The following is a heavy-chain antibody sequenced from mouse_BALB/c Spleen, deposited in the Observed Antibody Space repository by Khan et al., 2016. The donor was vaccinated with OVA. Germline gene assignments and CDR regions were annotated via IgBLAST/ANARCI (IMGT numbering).Heavy chain of an antibody. D-gene: IGHD1-3*01. J-gene: IGHJ3*01. CDR1: GYTFTDFA. V-gene: IGHV1S137*01. CDR3: ARGSGNSRFAY. Sequence: QVQLQQSGAELVRPGVSVKISCKGSGYTFTDFAIHWVKQSHAKSLEWIGVISPFYGDASYNQKFKGKATMTVDKSSSTAYMELARLTSEDSAIYYCARGSGNSRFAYWGQGTLVTVSA. CDR2: ISPFYGDA.